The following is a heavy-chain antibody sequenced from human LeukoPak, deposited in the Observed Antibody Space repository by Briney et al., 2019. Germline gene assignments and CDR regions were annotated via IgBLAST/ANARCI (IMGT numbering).Heavy chain of an antibody. D-gene: IGHD6-19*01. CDR2: IKQDGSEK. CDR3: ARDGSGYSSGWYSDY. CDR1: GFTFSSHW. J-gene: IGHJ4*02. V-gene: IGHV3-7*03. Sequence: GGSLRLSCAASGFTFSSHWMSWVRQAPGKGLEWVANIKQDGSEKYYVDSVKGRFTISRDNAKNSLYLQMNSLRAEDTAVYYCARDGSGYSSGWYSDYWGQGTLVTVSS.